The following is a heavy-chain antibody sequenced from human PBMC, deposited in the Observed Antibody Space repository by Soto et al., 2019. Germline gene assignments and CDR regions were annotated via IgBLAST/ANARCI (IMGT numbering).Heavy chain of an antibody. CDR3: ARGPYNTRGGSY. CDR1: GGSFSSYN. Sequence: QVQLQQWGAGLLKPSETLSLSCAVSGGSFSSYNWNWIRQPRRKGLEGIGEITHSGSTNYKSSLKSRVTISIDTSKTQFSLKLPSVTAADTAVYYCARGPYNTRGGSYWGQGTLVTVSS. J-gene: IGHJ4*02. CDR2: ITHSGST. D-gene: IGHD1-20*01. V-gene: IGHV4-34*02.